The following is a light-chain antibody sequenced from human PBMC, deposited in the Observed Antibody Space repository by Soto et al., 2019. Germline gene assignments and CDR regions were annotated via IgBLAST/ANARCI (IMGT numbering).Light chain of an antibody. CDR3: QQYYNTPQT. CDR2: WAS. Sequence: DIVMTQSPDSLAVSLGERATINCKSSQSLLYNSNNKNYLAWYQQKAGQPPKLLIYWASTRESGVPDRFSGSGSGTDFTLTISSLQAEDVAVYYCQQYYNTPQTFGQGTKVEIK. V-gene: IGKV4-1*01. J-gene: IGKJ1*01. CDR1: QSLLYNSNNKNY.